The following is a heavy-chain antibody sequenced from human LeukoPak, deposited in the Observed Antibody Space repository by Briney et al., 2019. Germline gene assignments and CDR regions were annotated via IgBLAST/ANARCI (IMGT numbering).Heavy chain of an antibody. CDR2: IWYDGSNE. V-gene: IGHV3-33*01. CDR1: GFSFSSYG. J-gene: IGHJ2*01. CDR3: ARNPQLLPDWNFDL. Sequence: GRSLRLSCVASGFSFSSYGIHWVRQAPGKGLEWVSVIWYDGSNEHHAESVKGRFTISRDNSKNTVFLQMKSLRVEDTAVYYCARNPQLLPDWNFDLWGRGTLVTVSS. D-gene: IGHD2-2*01.